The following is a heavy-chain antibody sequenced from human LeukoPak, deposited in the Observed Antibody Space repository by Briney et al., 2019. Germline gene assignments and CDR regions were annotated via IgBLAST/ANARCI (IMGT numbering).Heavy chain of an antibody. CDR2: IPASSTAI. CDR3: ARTYYDILTGYNPYFDY. CDR1: GFTFNTYT. J-gene: IGHJ4*02. Sequence: GGSLRLSCAASGFTFNTYTMNWVRQAPGKGLEWLSSIPASSTAIYSADSVKGRFTISRDNAKNFLYLQMNSLRAEDTAVYYCARTYYDILTGYNPYFDYWGQGILVTVSS. D-gene: IGHD3-9*01. V-gene: IGHV3-21*01.